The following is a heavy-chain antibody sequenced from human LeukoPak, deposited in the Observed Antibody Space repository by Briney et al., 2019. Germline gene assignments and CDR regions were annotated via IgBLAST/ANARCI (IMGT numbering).Heavy chain of an antibody. CDR2: ISSSSSYI. CDR3: ARDPKYYYDSSGYYSREDY. CDR1: GFTFSSYS. D-gene: IGHD3-22*01. J-gene: IGHJ4*02. V-gene: IGHV3-21*01. Sequence: PGGSLRLSCAASGFTFSSYSMNWVRQAPGKGLEWVSSISSSSSYIYYADSVEGRFTISRDNAKNSLYLQMNSLRAEDTAVYYCARDPKYYYDSSGYYSREDYWGQGTLVTVSS.